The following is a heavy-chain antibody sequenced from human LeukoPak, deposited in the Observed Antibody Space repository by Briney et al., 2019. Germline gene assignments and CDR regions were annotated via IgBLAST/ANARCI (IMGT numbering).Heavy chain of an antibody. CDR1: GGSFSGYY. D-gene: IGHD3-10*01. CDR3: ARGLVLWFGELPYFDY. Sequence: PSETLSLTCAVYGGSFSGYYWSWIRQPPGKGLEWIGEINHSGSTNYNPSLKSRVTISVDTSKNHFSLKLSSVTAADTAVYYCARGLVLWFGELPYFDYWGQGTLVTVSS. J-gene: IGHJ4*02. V-gene: IGHV4-34*01. CDR2: INHSGST.